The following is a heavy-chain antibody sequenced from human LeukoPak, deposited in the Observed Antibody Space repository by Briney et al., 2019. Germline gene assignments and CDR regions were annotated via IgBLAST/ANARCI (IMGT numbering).Heavy chain of an antibody. CDR3: ARGMVVAATIGWFDP. Sequence: GASVKVSCKASGYTFASYAISWVRQAPGQGLEWMGRIIPILGIANYAQKFQGRVTITADKSTSTACMELSSLRSEDTAVYYCARGMVVAATIGWFDPWGQGTLVTVSS. D-gene: IGHD2-15*01. J-gene: IGHJ5*02. CDR2: IIPILGIA. CDR1: GYTFASYA. V-gene: IGHV1-69*04.